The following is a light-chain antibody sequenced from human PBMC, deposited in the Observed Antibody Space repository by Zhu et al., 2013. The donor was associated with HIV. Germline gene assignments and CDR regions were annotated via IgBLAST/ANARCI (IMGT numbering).Light chain of an antibody. CDR3: QQSHSIPYT. CDR1: QSVSSSY. Sequence: EIVLTQSPGTLSLSPGERATLSCRASQSVSSSYLAWYQQKPGQAPRLLIYGASSRATGIPDRFSGSGSGTDFTLTISRLEPEDFATYFCQQSHSIPYTFGPGDQAGDQT. J-gene: IGKJ2*01. CDR2: GAS. V-gene: IGKV3-20*01.